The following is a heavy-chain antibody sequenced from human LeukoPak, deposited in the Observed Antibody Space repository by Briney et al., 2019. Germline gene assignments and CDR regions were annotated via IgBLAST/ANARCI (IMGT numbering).Heavy chain of an antibody. CDR1: GYTFTGYY. CDR2: INPNSGGT. CDR3: AREVGGITGTMYYFDY. V-gene: IGHV1-2*06. D-gene: IGHD1-7*01. J-gene: IGHJ4*02. Sequence: ASVKVSCKASGYTFTGYYMNWVRQAPGQGLEWMGRINPNSGGTNYAQKFQGRVTMTRDTSISTAYMELSRLRSDDTAVYYCAREVGGITGTMYYFDYWGQGTLVTVSS.